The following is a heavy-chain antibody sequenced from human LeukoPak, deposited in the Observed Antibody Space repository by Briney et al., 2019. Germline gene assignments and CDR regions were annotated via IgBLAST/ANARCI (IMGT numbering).Heavy chain of an antibody. J-gene: IGHJ3*02. CDR3: ARDLDCSSISCYGLRGAFDI. D-gene: IGHD2-2*01. CDR1: GFTFSSFS. CDR2: ITSSGSTR. Sequence: GGSLRLSCAASGFTFSSFSMNWVRQAPGKGLEWVSYITSSGSTRYYGDSMKGRFTISRDNAKNSLYLQMNSLRAEDTAVYYCARDLDCSSISCYGLRGAFDIWGQGTMVTVSS. V-gene: IGHV3-48*04.